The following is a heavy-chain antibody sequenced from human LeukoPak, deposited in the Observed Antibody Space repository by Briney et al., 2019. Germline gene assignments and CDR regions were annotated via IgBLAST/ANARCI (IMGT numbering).Heavy chain of an antibody. J-gene: IGHJ6*02. CDR3: AKGGYCTNGVRYTYYYYYGMDV. Sequence: GGSPRLSCAASGFTFSSYGMHWVRQAPGKGLEWVAVISYDGSNKYYADSVKGRFAISRDNSKNTLYLQMNSLRAEDTAVYYCAKGGYCTNGVRYTYYYYYGMDVWGQGTTVTVSS. D-gene: IGHD2-8*01. CDR2: ISYDGSNK. V-gene: IGHV3-30*18. CDR1: GFTFSSYG.